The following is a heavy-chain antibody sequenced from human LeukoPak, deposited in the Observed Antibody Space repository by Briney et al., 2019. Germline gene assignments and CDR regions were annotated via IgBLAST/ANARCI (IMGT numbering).Heavy chain of an antibody. J-gene: IGHJ4*02. D-gene: IGHD6-13*01. CDR3: ASRGIAAAGYDY. Sequence: SETLSLTCLVATGSISSYYCSCVRQPPGKGLEWIGYIYYSGSTNYNPSLKSRVTISVDTSKNQFSLKQSSVTAADTAVYYCASRGIAAAGYDYWGQGTLVTVSS. CDR1: TGSISSYY. V-gene: IGHV4-59*12. CDR2: IYYSGST.